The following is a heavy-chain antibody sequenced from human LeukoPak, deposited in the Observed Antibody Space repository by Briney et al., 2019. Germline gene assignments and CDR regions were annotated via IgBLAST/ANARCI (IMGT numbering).Heavy chain of an antibody. Sequence: PSETLSLTCTVSGGSISSYYWSWIRQPPGKGLEWIGYIYYSGSTNYNPSLKSRVTISVDRSKNQFSLKLSSVTAADTAVYYCARSMVRGVKGYGMDVWGQGTTVTVSS. V-gene: IGHV4-59*12. J-gene: IGHJ6*02. CDR1: GGSISSYY. D-gene: IGHD3-10*01. CDR3: ARSMVRGVKGYGMDV. CDR2: IYYSGST.